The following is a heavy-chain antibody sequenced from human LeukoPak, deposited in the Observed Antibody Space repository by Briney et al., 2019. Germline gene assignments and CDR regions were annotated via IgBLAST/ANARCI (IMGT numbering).Heavy chain of an antibody. D-gene: IGHD3-10*01. CDR3: ARDTGPLSFGDQ. Sequence: PGGSLRLSCAASGFTFSANWMTWVRQAPGRGLEWVANIKPDGSVKYYLDSVKGRFTISRDNAKNPLYLQMNSLRVEDTAVYYCARDTGPLSFGDQGGQGTLVTVSS. J-gene: IGHJ4*02. V-gene: IGHV3-7*04. CDR2: IKPDGSVK. CDR1: GFTFSANW.